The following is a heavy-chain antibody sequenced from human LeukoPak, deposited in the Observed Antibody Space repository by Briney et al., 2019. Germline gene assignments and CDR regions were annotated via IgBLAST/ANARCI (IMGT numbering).Heavy chain of an antibody. D-gene: IGHD1-26*01. CDR3: SRGSDTYKSGVD. CDR1: GGSFSGYY. J-gene: IGHJ4*02. Sequence: PSETLSLTCVVYGGSFSGYYWSWIRQPPGKGLEWIGEIHPSGSTNYNPSLKSRVTISVDTSKKQFSLKLSSVTAADTAVYFCSRGSDTYKSGVDWGQGTLVTVSS. CDR2: IHPSGST. V-gene: IGHV4-34*01.